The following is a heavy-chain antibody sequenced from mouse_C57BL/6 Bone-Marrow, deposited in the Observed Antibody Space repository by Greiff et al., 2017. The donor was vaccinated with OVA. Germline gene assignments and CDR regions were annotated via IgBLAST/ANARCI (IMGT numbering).Heavy chain of an antibody. Sequence: EVKLMESGGGLVQPGGSLSLSCAASGFTFTDYYMSWVRQPPGKALAWLGFIRNKANGYTTEYSASVKGRFTISRDNSQSILYLQMNALRAEDSATYYCARRFITTMDYWGQGTSVTVSS. V-gene: IGHV7-3*01. J-gene: IGHJ4*01. CDR1: GFTFTDYY. D-gene: IGHD1-1*01. CDR2: IRNKANGYTT. CDR3: ARRFITTMDY.